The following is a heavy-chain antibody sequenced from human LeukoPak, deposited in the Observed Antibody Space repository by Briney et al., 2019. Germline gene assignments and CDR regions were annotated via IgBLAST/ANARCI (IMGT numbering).Heavy chain of an antibody. Sequence: SETLSLTCTVSGGSISSSSYYWGWLRQPPGKGLEWIGSIYYSGSTYYNPSLKSRVTISVDTSKNQFSLKLSSVTAADTAVYYCARGARLGRGWGSYRFYNWFDPWGQGTLVTVSS. J-gene: IGHJ5*02. V-gene: IGHV4-39*01. CDR2: IYYSGST. CDR1: GGSISSSSYY. D-gene: IGHD3-16*02. CDR3: ARGARLGRGWGSYRFYNWFDP.